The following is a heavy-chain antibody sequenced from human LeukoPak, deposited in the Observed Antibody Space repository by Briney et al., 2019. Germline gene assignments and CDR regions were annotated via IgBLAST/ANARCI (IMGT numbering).Heavy chain of an antibody. V-gene: IGHV5-51*01. CDR1: GYSFTSYW. J-gene: IGHJ6*04. D-gene: IGHD3-10*01. CDR3: ARSLLWFGGPSGMDV. Sequence: GESLKISCKGSGYSFTSYWIGWVRQMPGKGLEWMGIVYPGDSDTRYSPSFQGQVTISADKSISTAYLQWSSLKASDTAMYYCARSLLWFGGPSGMDVWGKGTTVTVSS. CDR2: VYPGDSDT.